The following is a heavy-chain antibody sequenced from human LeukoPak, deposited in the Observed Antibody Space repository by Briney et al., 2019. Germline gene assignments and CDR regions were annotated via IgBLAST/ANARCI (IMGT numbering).Heavy chain of an antibody. Sequence: GGSLRLSCAASEFTFSTYAMHWVRQAPGKGLEWVAVISYDGSNKYYADSVKGRFTISRDNSKNTLYLQMNSLRAEDTAVYYCARAHRGSSGYYTAYYYYYMDVWGKGTTVTISS. CDR3: ARAHRGSSGYYTAYYYYYMDV. J-gene: IGHJ6*03. CDR2: ISYDGSNK. CDR1: EFTFSTYA. D-gene: IGHD3-22*01. V-gene: IGHV3-30*14.